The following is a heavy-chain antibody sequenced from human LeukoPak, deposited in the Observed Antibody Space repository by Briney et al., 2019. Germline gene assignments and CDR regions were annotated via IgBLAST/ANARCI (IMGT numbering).Heavy chain of an antibody. J-gene: IGHJ6*03. CDR3: AKDYCSSTSCALATYYYYYYMDV. V-gene: IGHV3-30*02. Sequence: GGSLRLSCAASGFTFSSYWMHWVRQAPGKGLEWVAFIRYDGSNKYYADSVKGRFTISRDNSKNTLYLQMNSLRAEDTAVYYCAKDYCSSTSCALATYYYYYYMDVWGKGTTVTVSS. CDR1: GFTFSSYW. D-gene: IGHD2-2*01. CDR2: IRYDGSNK.